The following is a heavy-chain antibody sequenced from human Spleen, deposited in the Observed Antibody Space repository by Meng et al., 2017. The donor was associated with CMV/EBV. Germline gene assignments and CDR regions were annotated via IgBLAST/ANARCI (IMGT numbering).Heavy chain of an antibody. CDR1: GYTFTSYD. CDR3: AREAFHWNDASYYYGMDV. V-gene: IGHV1-8*01. D-gene: IGHD1-1*01. CDR2: MNPNSGNT. J-gene: IGHJ6*02. Sequence: ASVKVSCKHSGYTFTSYDVNWVRQATGQGLEWMGWMNPNSGNTGYAQKFQGRVTMTRNTSISTAYMELSSLRSEDTAVYYCAREAFHWNDASYYYGMDVWGQGTTVTVSS.